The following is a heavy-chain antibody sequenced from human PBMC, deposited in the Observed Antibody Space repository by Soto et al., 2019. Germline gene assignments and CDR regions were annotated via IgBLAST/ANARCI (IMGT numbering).Heavy chain of an antibody. J-gene: IGHJ6*02. V-gene: IGHV4-59*01. CDR1: GGSISSYY. CDR3: ARDDIVVVPAATGAYYDYGMDV. D-gene: IGHD2-2*01. CDR2: IYYSGST. Sequence: SETLSLTCTVSGGSISSYYWSWIRQPPGKGLEWIGYIYYSGSTNYNPSLKSRVTISVDTSKNQFSLKLSSVTAADTAVYYCARDDIVVVPAATGAYYDYGMDVWGQGTTVTVSS.